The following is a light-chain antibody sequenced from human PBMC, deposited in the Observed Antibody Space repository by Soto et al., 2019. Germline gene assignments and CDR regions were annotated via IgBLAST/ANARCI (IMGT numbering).Light chain of an antibody. CDR2: DND. CDR3: ATLDRRLSVGV. Sequence: QSVFTQPPSVSAAPGQKVTISCAGSSSNIGNNYVFWYQQLPGTAPKLLIYDNDKRPSGIADRSSGSKSCTSATLGSNGLQTGDEADYYCATLDRRLSVGVVGGGTTLTVL. J-gene: IGLJ2*01. V-gene: IGLV1-51*01. CDR1: SSNIGNNY.